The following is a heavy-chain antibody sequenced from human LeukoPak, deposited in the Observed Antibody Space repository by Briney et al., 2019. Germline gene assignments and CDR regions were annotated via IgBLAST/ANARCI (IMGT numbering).Heavy chain of an antibody. CDR2: ISGSGGST. V-gene: IGHV3-23*01. CDR3: ARARTWIYYGMDV. Sequence: GGSLRLSCAASGFTFSSYAMSWVRQAPGKGLEWVSAISGSGGSTYYADSVKGRFTISRDNSKNTLYLQMNSLRADDTAVYYCARARTWIYYGMDVWGQGTTVTGSS. J-gene: IGHJ6*02. D-gene: IGHD1-1*01. CDR1: GFTFSSYA.